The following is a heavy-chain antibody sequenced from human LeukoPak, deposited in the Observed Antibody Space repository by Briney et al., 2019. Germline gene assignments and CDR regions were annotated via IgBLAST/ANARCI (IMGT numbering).Heavy chain of an antibody. V-gene: IGHV3-23*01. D-gene: IGHD6-13*01. Sequence: GGSLRLSCAASGFTFSSYAMGWVRQAPGKGLEWVSAISGGGGSTYYADSVKEGRFAISRDNSKNTLYLQMNSLRAEDTAVYYCGRDSSIYDHSTWKPTDYWGQGTLVTVSS. CDR2: ISGGGGST. CDR1: GFTFSSYA. J-gene: IGHJ4*02. CDR3: GRDSSIYDHSTWKPTDY.